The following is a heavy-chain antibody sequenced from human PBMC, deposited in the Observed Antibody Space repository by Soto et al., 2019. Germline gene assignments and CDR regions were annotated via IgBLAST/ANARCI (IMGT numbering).Heavy chain of an antibody. CDR1: GFTLRLHA. D-gene: IGHD6-13*01. Sequence: QVQLVESGGGVIQPGRSLRLSCAASGFTLRLHAMHWVRQAPGKGLEWVAQIWYDGSNKYYTDSVKGRFTVSRDDFKNTVFLQMDILRAEDTAVYYWARDGQQQTPYALEVWGQGTTVIVSS. V-gene: IGHV3-33*08. CDR2: IWYDGSNK. J-gene: IGHJ6*02. CDR3: ARDGQQQTPYALEV.